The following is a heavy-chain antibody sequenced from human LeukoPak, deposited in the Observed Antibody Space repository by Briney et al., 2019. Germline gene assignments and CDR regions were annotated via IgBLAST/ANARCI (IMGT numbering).Heavy chain of an antibody. CDR3: AKIPLWGSSLNDAFDI. CDR2: YDGSNK. Sequence: GGSLRLSCTASRFNLSTYGLHWVRQAPGRGLEWVYDGSNKYYADSVKGRFTISRDKSKNTLYLQMNSLRAEDTAVYYCAKIPLWGSSLNDAFDIWGQGTMVTVSS. J-gene: IGHJ3*02. D-gene: IGHD3-16*01. V-gene: IGHV3-30*02. CDR1: RFNLSTYG.